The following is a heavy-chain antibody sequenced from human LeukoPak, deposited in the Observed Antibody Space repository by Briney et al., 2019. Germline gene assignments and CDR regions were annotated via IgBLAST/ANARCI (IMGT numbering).Heavy chain of an antibody. CDR1: GYTFTGYY. V-gene: IGHV1-2*02. Sequence: ASVKVSCKASGYTFTGYYMHWVRQAPGQGLEWVGWINPNSGDTNYAQKFQGRVTMTRDTSISTAYMELSRLRSDDTAVYYCARDGTWRWLPFGDYWGQGTLVTVSS. CDR3: ARDGTWRWLPFGDY. CDR2: INPNSGDT. J-gene: IGHJ4*02. D-gene: IGHD5-24*01.